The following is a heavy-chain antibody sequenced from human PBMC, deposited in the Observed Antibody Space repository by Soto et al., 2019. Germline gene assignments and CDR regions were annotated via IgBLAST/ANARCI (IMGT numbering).Heavy chain of an antibody. CDR3: ASVETQRYYYGMDV. D-gene: IGHD2-15*01. V-gene: IGHV1-69*12. J-gene: IGHJ6*02. CDR1: GGTFSSYA. CDR2: VIPIFRTA. Sequence: QVQLVQSGAEVKKPGSSVKVSCKASGGTFSSYAISWVRQAPGQGLEWMGGVIPIFRTADYAQKFQGRVTITADESTSTAYIELRSLRSEDTAVYYCASVETQRYYYGMDVWGQGTTVTVSS.